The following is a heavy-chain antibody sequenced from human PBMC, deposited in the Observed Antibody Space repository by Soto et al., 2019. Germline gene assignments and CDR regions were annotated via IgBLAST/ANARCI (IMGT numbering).Heavy chain of an antibody. CDR3: ARDGGGGYYDSSGYMAV. D-gene: IGHD3-22*01. J-gene: IGHJ4*02. V-gene: IGHV3-53*02. CDR1: GITVSTNY. Sequence: EVQLVETGGGLIQPGGSLRLSCAASGITVSTNYMSWVRQAPGKGLEWVSVIYSDGKTFYADSVKGRFTISRDNSQNTVSRQMNSRGGDDTGVYYCARDGGGGYYDSSGYMAVWGQGTLVTVSS. CDR2: IYSDGKT.